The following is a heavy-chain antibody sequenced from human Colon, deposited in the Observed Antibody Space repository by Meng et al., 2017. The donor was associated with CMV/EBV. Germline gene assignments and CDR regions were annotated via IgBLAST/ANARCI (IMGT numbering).Heavy chain of an antibody. V-gene: IGHV4-34*01. Sequence: YYGSWIRQPPGKGLEWIRAINHDGTTNYNLSLKSRLTVSVDTSKNQISLNLTSVTAADTAVYYCAREGTLGGYCSSTSCYRNRPFDYWGQGTLVTVSS. CDR2: INHDGTT. J-gene: IGHJ4*02. CDR1: YY. D-gene: IGHD2-2*01. CDR3: AREGTLGGYCSSTSCYRNRPFDY.